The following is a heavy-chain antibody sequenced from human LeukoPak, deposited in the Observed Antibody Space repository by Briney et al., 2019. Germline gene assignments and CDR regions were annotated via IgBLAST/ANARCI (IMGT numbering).Heavy chain of an antibody. CDR3: ARDYNAEYFQH. V-gene: IGHV4-39*07. CDR2: IYYSGST. J-gene: IGHJ1*01. CDR1: GGSISSSSYY. Sequence: KPLETLSLTCTVSGGSISSSSYYWGWIRQPPGKGLEWIGSIYYSGSTYYNPSLKSRVTISVDTSKNQFSLKLSSVTAADTAVYYCARDYNAEYFQHWGQGTLVTVSS. D-gene: IGHD3-10*01.